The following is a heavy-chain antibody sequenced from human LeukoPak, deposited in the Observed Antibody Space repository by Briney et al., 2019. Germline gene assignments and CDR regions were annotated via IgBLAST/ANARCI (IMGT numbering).Heavy chain of an antibody. J-gene: IGHJ4*02. D-gene: IGHD1-26*01. V-gene: IGHV3-53*01. Sequence: PGGSLRLSCAASGFTLNSNLMSWVRQAPGRGLEWVSVIYGGDTTYYADSVKGRFTISRDIYKNTLYLQMNSLIAEDTAIYYCARGHRDSGSYTRRYFDYWGQGTLVTVSS. CDR1: GFTLNSNL. CDR2: IYGGDTT. CDR3: ARGHRDSGSYTRRYFDY.